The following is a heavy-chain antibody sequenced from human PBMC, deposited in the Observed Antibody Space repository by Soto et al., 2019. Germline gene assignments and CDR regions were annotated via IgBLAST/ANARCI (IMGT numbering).Heavy chain of an antibody. CDR1: GFSLTNKGVG. J-gene: IGHJ4*02. D-gene: IGHD2-15*01. V-gene: IGHV2-5*02. Sequence: QITLKESGPTLVKPTQTLTLTCTFSGFSLTNKGVGVGWIRQPPGKALECLALIYWDNDKRYSPSLKSRLSVTKDTSKNQVVLTMTNMDPGDSGTYYCAHRLCDSSCYWEVGFFDHWGQGALVTVSS. CDR3: AHRLCDSSCYWEVGFFDH. CDR2: IYWDNDK.